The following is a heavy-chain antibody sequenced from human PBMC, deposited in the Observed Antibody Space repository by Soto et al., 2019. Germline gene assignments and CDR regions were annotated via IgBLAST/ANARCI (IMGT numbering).Heavy chain of an antibody. D-gene: IGHD2-2*02. V-gene: IGHV5-51*01. J-gene: IGHJ4*02. CDR1: GYSFTTYW. CDR3: ATGGYCSSTSCYNFFDY. Sequence: PGESLKISCKGSGYSFTTYWIGWVRQMPGKGLEWMGIIYPGDSDTRYSPSFQGRVTISADKSISTAYLQWSSLKASDTAMYYCATGGYCSSTSCYNFFDYWGQGTLVTVS. CDR2: IYPGDSDT.